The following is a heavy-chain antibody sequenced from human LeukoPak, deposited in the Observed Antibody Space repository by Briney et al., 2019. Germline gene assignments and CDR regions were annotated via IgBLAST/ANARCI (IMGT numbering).Heavy chain of an antibody. CDR1: GYTFTSYY. CDR3: ARVLGSGSYYNDAFDI. CDR2: INPSGGST. D-gene: IGHD3-10*01. Sequence: ASVKVSCKASGYTFTSYYMHWVRQAPGQGLEWMGIINPSGGSTSYAQKFQGRVTMTRDMSTSTVYMELSSLRSEDTAVYYCARVLGSGSYYNDAFDIWGQGTMVTVSS. V-gene: IGHV1-46*01. J-gene: IGHJ3*02.